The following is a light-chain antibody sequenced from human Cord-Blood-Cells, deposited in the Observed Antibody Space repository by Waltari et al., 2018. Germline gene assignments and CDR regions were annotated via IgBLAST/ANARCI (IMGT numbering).Light chain of an antibody. CDR3: QQSYSTPPT. CDR2: AAS. CDR1: QSMSSY. Sequence: DIQITQSPSSLSASVGDRVTITCRASQSMSSYLNWYQQKPGKAPKLLIYAASSLQSGVPSRFSGSGSGTDFTLTISSLQPEDFATYYCQQSYSTPPTFGQGTKVEIK. J-gene: IGKJ1*01. V-gene: IGKV1-39*01.